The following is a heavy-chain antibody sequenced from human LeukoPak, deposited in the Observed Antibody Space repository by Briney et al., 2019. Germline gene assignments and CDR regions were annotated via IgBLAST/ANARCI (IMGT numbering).Heavy chain of an antibody. D-gene: IGHD5-12*01. CDR1: GFTFSSYW. V-gene: IGHV3-74*01. CDR2: INSDGSST. CDR3: ARGYSGYDGRVYYFDY. Sequence: GGSLRLSCAASGFTFSSYWMHWVRQAPGKGLVWVSRINSDGSSTSYADSVKGRFTISRDNAKNTLYLQMNSLRAEDTAVYYCARGYSGYDGRVYYFDYWGQGTLVTVSS. J-gene: IGHJ4*02.